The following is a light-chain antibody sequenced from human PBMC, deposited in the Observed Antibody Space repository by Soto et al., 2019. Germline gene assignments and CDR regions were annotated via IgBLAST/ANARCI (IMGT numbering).Light chain of an antibody. V-gene: IGLV2-14*01. CDR2: EVR. J-gene: IGLJ2*01. Sequence: QSALTQPASVSGSPGQSITIFCAGTMRDIGAYNLVSWYQQHPGRAPQLIIYEVRKRPSGSSFRFSGSKSGNTASLTISGLQAEDEADYYCSSFTSRSSLIFGGGTKVTVL. CDR1: MRDIGAYNL. CDR3: SSFTSRSSLI.